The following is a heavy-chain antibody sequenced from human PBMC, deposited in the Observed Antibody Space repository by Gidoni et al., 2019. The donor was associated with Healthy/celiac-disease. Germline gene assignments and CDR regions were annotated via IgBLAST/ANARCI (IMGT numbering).Heavy chain of an antibody. D-gene: IGHD6-19*01. CDR3: ARPYSSGWYFDY. J-gene: IGHJ4*02. V-gene: IGHV3-21*01. Sequence: EVQLVESGGGLVKPGGSLRLSCAASGFTFSTYTMNWVRQAPGKGLVWVSSISSSISYIYYADSVKGRFTISRDNAKNSLYLQMNSLRAEDTAVYYCARPYSSGWYFDYWGQGTLVTVSS. CDR2: ISSSISYI. CDR1: GFTFSTYT.